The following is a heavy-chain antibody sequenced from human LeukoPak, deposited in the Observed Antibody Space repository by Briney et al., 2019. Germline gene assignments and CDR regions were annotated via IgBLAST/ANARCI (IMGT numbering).Heavy chain of an antibody. Sequence: SETLSLTCAVSGGSFSGYYWSWIRQPPGKGLEWIGEINHSGTTNYNPSLKSRVTISLDTSKNQFSLKLSSVTAADTAVYYCARARRYGTRDCVYWAQGPLVPVPS. CDR2: INHSGTT. V-gene: IGHV4-34*01. D-gene: IGHD2-21*01. CDR3: ARARRYGTRDCVY. CDR1: GGSFSGYY. J-gene: IGHJ4*02.